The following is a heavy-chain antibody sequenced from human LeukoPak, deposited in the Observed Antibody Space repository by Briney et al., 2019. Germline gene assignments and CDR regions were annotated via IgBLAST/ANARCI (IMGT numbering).Heavy chain of an antibody. V-gene: IGHV3-48*03. CDR2: ISSSGSTI. CDR1: GFTFSSYE. D-gene: IGHD6-19*01. Sequence: PGGSLRLSCAASGFTFSSYEMNWVRQAPGKGLEWVSYISSSGSTIYYADSVKGRFTISRDNAKNSLYLQMNSLRAEDTAVYYCARVAVASFYAFDIWGQGTMVTVSS. J-gene: IGHJ3*02. CDR3: ARVAVASFYAFDI.